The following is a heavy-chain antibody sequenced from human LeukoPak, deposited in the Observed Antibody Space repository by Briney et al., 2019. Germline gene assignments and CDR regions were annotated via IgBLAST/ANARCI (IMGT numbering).Heavy chain of an antibody. J-gene: IGHJ4*02. V-gene: IGHV1-2*02. Sequence: GASVKVSCKASGYTFTGYYIHWVRQAPGHGLEWMGWISPNSGGTNYAQKFQGRVTMTRDTSISTAYMELSRLRPDDTAVYYCARGTYCGGDCIGNWGQGTLVIVSS. CDR2: ISPNSGGT. CDR3: ARGTYCGGDCIGN. CDR1: GYTFTGYY. D-gene: IGHD2-21*02.